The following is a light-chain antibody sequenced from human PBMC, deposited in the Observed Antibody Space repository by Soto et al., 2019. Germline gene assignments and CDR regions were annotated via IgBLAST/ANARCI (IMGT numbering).Light chain of an antibody. V-gene: IGKV1-39*01. J-gene: IGKJ1*01. CDR2: AAY. CDR3: QQSYSTPRT. Sequence: DIQMTQYPSSLSASVGDTITITCRASQRIITHLNWYQQKPGKAPKLLIYAAYNLQSGIPSRFSGSGSGTDFTLTISSLQPEDFATYYCQQSYSTPRTFGQGTKVDIK. CDR1: QRIITH.